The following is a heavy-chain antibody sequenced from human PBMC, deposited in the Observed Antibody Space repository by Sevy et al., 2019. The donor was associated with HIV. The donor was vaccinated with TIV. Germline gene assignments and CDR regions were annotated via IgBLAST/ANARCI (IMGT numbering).Heavy chain of an antibody. V-gene: IGHV3-30*04. D-gene: IGHD6-19*01. CDR2: ISYDGSNK. Sequence: QLGGSLRLSCAASGFTFSSYAMHWVRQAPGKGLEWVAVISYDGSNKYYADSVKGRFTISRDNSKNTLYLQMNSLRAEDTAVYYCARDPSPRRSSGWSSHFDYWGRGTLVTVSS. CDR1: GFTFSSYA. J-gene: IGHJ4*02. CDR3: ARDPSPRRSSGWSSHFDY.